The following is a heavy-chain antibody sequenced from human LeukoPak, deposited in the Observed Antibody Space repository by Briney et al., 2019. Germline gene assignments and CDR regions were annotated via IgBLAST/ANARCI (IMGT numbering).Heavy chain of an antibody. V-gene: IGHV4-39*07. Sequence: SETLSLTCTVSGGSISSSSYYWSWIRQPSGKGLEWIGEINHSGSTNYSPSLKSRVTISVDTSKNQFSLKLSSVTAADTAVYYCARDTYYYDSSGYWADYWGQGTLVTVSS. J-gene: IGHJ4*02. CDR2: INHSGST. CDR1: GGSISSSSYY. D-gene: IGHD3-22*01. CDR3: ARDTYYYDSSGYWADY.